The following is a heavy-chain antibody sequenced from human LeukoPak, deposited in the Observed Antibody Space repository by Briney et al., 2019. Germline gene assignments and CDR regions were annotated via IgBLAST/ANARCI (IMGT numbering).Heavy chain of an antibody. Sequence: PGGSLRLSCAASGFTFSSYGMHWVRQAPGKGLEWVAFIRYDGSNKYYADSVEGRFTISRDNSKNTLYLQMNSLRAEDTAVYYCAKVGLYYYDSSGYSSYDAFDIWGQGTMVTVSS. V-gene: IGHV3-30*02. J-gene: IGHJ3*02. CDR1: GFTFSSYG. CDR3: AKVGLYYYDSSGYSSYDAFDI. D-gene: IGHD3-22*01. CDR2: IRYDGSNK.